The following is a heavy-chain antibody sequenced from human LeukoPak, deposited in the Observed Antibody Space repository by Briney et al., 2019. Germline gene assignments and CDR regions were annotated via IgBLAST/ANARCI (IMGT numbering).Heavy chain of an antibody. CDR1: GFNFSDYY. J-gene: IGHJ4*02. V-gene: IGHV3-11*01. CDR2: ISPNDVNR. Sequence: GGSLRLSCVGSGFNFSDYYMSWIRQAPGKGLEWISYISPNDVNRYYVDAVKGRFTVSRDNAKNSLFLQMKSLRVEDTAVYYCAGSGSPGDYWGQGTMVTVSS. D-gene: IGHD3-10*01. CDR3: AGSGSPGDY.